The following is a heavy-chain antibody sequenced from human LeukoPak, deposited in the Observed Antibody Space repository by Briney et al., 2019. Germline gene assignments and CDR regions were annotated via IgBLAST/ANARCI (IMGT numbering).Heavy chain of an antibody. CDR2: INHSGST. D-gene: IGHD4-17*01. J-gene: IGHJ2*01. CDR3: ARTDYGDYDEVYFDL. V-gene: IGHV4-34*01. CDR1: GGSFSGYY. Sequence: PSETLSLTCAVYGGSFSGYYWSWIRQPPGKGLEWIGEINHSGSTNYNPSLKSRVTISVDTSKNQFSLKLSSVTAADTAVYYCARTDYGDYDEVYFDLWGRGTLVTVSS.